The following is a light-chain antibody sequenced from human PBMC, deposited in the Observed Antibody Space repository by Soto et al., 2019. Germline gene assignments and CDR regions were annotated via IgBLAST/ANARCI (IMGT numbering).Light chain of an antibody. Sequence: QSALTQPASVSGSPGHSITISCTGTSSDVGSYNLVSWYQQHPGKAPKLMIYEVSKRPSGVSNRFSGSKSGNTASLTISGLQAEDEADYYCCSYAGSSNVVFGGGTQLTVL. CDR2: EVS. V-gene: IGLV2-23*02. CDR1: SSDVGSYNL. J-gene: IGLJ2*01. CDR3: CSYAGSSNVV.